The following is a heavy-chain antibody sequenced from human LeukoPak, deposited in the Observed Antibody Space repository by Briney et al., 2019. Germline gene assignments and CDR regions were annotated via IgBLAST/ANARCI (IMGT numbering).Heavy chain of an antibody. D-gene: IGHD1-26*01. CDR1: GYSISSDYY. V-gene: IGHV4-38-2*01. Sequence: PSETLSLTCAVSGYSISSDYYWGWLRQPPGKGLELIGYIYHSGNTYYNPSLKSRVTISVDTSKNQFSLKLSSVTAADTAVYYCASTIVGAIDAFHIWGQGTMVTVSS. J-gene: IGHJ3*02. CDR2: IYHSGNT. CDR3: ASTIVGAIDAFHI.